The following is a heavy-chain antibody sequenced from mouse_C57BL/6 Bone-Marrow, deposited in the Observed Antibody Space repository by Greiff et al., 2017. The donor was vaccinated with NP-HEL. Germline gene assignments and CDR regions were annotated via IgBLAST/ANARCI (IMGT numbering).Heavy chain of an antibody. CDR2: IHPNSGST. CDR1: GYTFTSYW. CDR3: APYDYGAY. J-gene: IGHJ3*01. Sequence: QVHVKQSGAELVKPGASVKLSCKASGYTFTSYWMHWVKQRPGQGLEWIGMIHPNSGSTNYNEKFKSKATLTVDKSSSTAYMQLSSLTSEDSAVYYCAPYDYGAYWGQGTLVTVSA. D-gene: IGHD2-4*01. V-gene: IGHV1-64*01.